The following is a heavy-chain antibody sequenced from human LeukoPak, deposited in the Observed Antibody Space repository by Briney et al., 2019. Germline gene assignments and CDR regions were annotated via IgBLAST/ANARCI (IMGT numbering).Heavy chain of an antibody. Sequence: SVKVSCKASGGTFSSYAISWVRQAPGQGLEWMGRIIPILGIANYAQKFQGRVTITADKSTSTAYMELSSLRSEDTAVYYCARVGHYYDTPGDAFDIWGQGTMVTVSS. J-gene: IGHJ3*02. D-gene: IGHD3-22*01. CDR2: IIPILGIA. CDR3: ARVGHYYDTPGDAFDI. CDR1: GGTFSSYA. V-gene: IGHV1-69*04.